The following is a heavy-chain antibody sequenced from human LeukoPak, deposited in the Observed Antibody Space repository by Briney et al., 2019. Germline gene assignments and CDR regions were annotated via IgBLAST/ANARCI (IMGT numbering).Heavy chain of an antibody. CDR2: ISYDGSTK. J-gene: IGHJ4*02. CDR3: AKAGGNYFDY. D-gene: IGHD3-16*01. Sequence: GGSLRLSCTASGFTFSTYGMHWVRQAPGKGLEWVTLISYDGSTKYYSDSVKGRFTLSRDNSKNTLYLQMNSLRAEDTAVYYCAKAGGNYFDYWGQGTLVTVSS. CDR1: GFTFSTYG. V-gene: IGHV3-30*18.